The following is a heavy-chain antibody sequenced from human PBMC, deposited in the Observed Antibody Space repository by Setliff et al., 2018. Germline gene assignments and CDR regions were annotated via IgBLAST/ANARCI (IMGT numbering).Heavy chain of an antibody. CDR1: GGSIRNYY. V-gene: IGHV4-59*08. J-gene: IGHJ4*02. CDR3: ARGLHSGTYWGTRPLGLDY. D-gene: IGHD1-26*01. CDR2: IYYSGNT. Sequence: PSETLSLTCTVSGGSIRNYYWSWIRQPPGKGLEWIGYIYYSGNTNYNPSLKSRVTISRDTSKNQLSLKLTSVTVADTAVYYCARGLHSGTYWGTRPLGLDYWGQGSLVTVSS.